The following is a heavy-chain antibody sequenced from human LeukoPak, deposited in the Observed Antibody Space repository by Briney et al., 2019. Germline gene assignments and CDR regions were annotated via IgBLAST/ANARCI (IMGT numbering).Heavy chain of an antibody. CDR1: GGSISSSSYY. CDR3: ARCGYYDFWSGYNPATFDY. J-gene: IGHJ4*02. V-gene: IGHV4-39*01. CDR2: IYYSGST. D-gene: IGHD3-3*01. Sequence: SETLSLTCTVSGGSISSSSYYWGWIRQPPGKGLEWIGSIYYSGSTYYSPSLKSRVTISVDTSKNQFSLKLSSVTAADTAVYYCARCGYYDFWSGYNPATFDYWGQGTLVIVSS.